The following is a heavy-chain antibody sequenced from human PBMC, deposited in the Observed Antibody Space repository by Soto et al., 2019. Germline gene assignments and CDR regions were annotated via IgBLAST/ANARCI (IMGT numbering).Heavy chain of an antibody. Sequence: PGGSLRLSCAASGFTFSSYWMSWVRQAPGKGLEWVANIKQDGSEKYYVDSVKGRFTISRDNAKNSLYLQMNSLRAEDTAVYYCATCSLRRPFDYWGQGTLVTVSS. CDR2: IKQDGSEK. J-gene: IGHJ4*02. V-gene: IGHV3-7*01. D-gene: IGHD3-3*01. CDR3: ATCSLRRPFDY. CDR1: GFTFSSYW.